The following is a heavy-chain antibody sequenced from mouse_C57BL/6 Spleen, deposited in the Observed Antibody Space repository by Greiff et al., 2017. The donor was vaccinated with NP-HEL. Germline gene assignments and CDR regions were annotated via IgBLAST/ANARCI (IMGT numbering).Heavy chain of an antibody. CDR3: IYGSSYYWYFDV. CDR2: IRLETDNYAT. J-gene: IGHJ1*03. Sequence: EVMLVESGGGLVQPGGSMKLSCGASGFTFSNYWMNWVRQSPEKGLEWVAQIRLETDNYATHYAESGKGRFTISRDDSKSSVYLQMNNLRAEDTGIYYCIYGSSYYWYFDVWGTGTTVTVSS. V-gene: IGHV6-3*01. CDR1: GFTFSNYW. D-gene: IGHD1-1*01.